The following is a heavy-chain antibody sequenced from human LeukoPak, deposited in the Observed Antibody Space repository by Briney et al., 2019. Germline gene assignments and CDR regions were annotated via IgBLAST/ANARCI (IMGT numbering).Heavy chain of an antibody. J-gene: IGHJ6*02. CDR2: MNPNSGNT. CDR3: ARTSQNTIFGVVISGFYYYYGMDV. CDR1: GYTFTSYG. D-gene: IGHD3-3*01. V-gene: IGHV1-8*02. Sequence: GASVKVSCKASGYTFTSYGINWVRQATGQGLEWMGWMNPNSGNTGYAQKFQGRVTMTRNTSISTAYMELSSLRSEDTAVYYCARTSQNTIFGVVISGFYYYYGMDVWGQGTTVTVSS.